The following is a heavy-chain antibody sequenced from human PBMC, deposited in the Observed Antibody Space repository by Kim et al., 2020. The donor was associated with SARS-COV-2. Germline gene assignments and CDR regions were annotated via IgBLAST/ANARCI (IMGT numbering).Heavy chain of an antibody. CDR2: ILYDGSNK. V-gene: IGHV3-30-3*01. CDR1: GFTFSSYA. J-gene: IGHJ4*02. Sequence: GGSLRLSCAASGFTFSSYAMHWVRQAPGKGLEWVAVILYDGSNKYYADSVKGRLTISRDNSKNTLYLQMNSLRAEDTAVYYCARVELRRGYFDYWGQGTLVAVSS. CDR3: ARVELRRGYFDY. D-gene: IGHD1-7*01.